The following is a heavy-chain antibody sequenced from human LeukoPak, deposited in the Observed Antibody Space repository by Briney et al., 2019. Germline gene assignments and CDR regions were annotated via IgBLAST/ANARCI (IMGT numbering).Heavy chain of an antibody. V-gene: IGHV3-30*02. J-gene: IGHJ6*03. CDR3: ARTAMVSYYYMDV. Sequence: AGGSLRLSCAASGFTFSSYGMHWVRQAPGKGLEWVAFIRYDGSNKYYADSVKGRFTISRDNSKNTLYLQMNSLRAEDTAVYYCARTAMVSYYYMDVWGKGTTVTVSS. D-gene: IGHD5-18*01. CDR2: IRYDGSNK. CDR1: GFTFSSYG.